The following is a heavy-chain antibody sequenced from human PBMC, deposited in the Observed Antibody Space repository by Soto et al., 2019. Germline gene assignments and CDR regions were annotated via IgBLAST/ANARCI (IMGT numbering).Heavy chain of an antibody. CDR3: TRDGYCSGGSCYSVPVFDY. Sequence: GGSLRLSCAASGFTFSSYGMHWVRQAPGKGLEWVAVIWYDGSNKYYADSVKGRFTISRDNSKNTLYLQMNSLRAEDTAVYYCTRDGYCSGGSCYSVPVFDYWGQGT. CDR1: GFTFSSYG. J-gene: IGHJ4*02. CDR2: IWYDGSNK. D-gene: IGHD2-15*01. V-gene: IGHV3-33*01.